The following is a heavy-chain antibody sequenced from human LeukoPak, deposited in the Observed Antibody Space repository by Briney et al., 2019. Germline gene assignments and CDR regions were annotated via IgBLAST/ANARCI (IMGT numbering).Heavy chain of an antibody. D-gene: IGHD1-1*01. V-gene: IGHV3-73*01. Sequence: GGSLRLSCAASGFTFSSHGMNWVRQASGKGLEWVGRIRSKANSYATVYAASVKGRFTISRDDSKNTAYLQMNSLKTEDTAVYYCTSGLSVRRSNNTPVDYWGQGTLVTVSS. CDR1: GFTFSSHG. CDR2: IRSKANSYAT. J-gene: IGHJ4*02. CDR3: TSGLSVRRSNNTPVDY.